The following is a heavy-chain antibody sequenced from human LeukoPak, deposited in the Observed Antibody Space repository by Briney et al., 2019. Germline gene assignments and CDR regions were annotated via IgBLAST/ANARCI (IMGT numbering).Heavy chain of an antibody. J-gene: IGHJ4*02. CDR3: ARSGDTAMVTGHFDY. Sequence: GGSLRLSCAASGFTFSSYAMSWVRQAPGKGLEWVSSISSNSSYIYYADSVKGRFTISRDNAKNSLYLQMNSLRAEDTAVYYCARSGDTAMVTGHFDYWGQGTLVTVSS. V-gene: IGHV3-21*01. CDR2: ISSNSSYI. D-gene: IGHD5-18*01. CDR1: GFTFSSYA.